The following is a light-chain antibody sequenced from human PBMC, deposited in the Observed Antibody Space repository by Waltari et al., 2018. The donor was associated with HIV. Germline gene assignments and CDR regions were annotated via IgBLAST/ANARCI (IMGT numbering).Light chain of an antibody. J-gene: IGLJ1*01. V-gene: IGLV1-47*01. CDR1: NSNIGSKD. CDR3: AAWDDTLSSYV. Sequence: QSVLTQPPSASGTPGQRVTIPCSGSNSNIGSKDVYWFQHLPGTAPKRLSYRTNHRRSGVPDRFSGSKSGTSASLVISGLLSDDEADYYCAAWDDTLSSYVFGTGTTVTV. CDR2: RTN.